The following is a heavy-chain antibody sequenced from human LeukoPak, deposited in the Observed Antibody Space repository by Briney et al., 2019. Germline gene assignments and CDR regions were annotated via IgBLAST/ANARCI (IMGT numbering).Heavy chain of an antibody. Sequence: GGSLRLSCAASGLTFSSHWMHWVRQAPGKGLVWVSRINSDGSSTSYADSVKGRFTISRDNAKNTLYLQMNSLRAEDTAVYYCARASMVRGRTNWFDPWGQGTLVTVSS. CDR2: INSDGSST. D-gene: IGHD3-10*01. CDR1: GLTFSSHW. V-gene: IGHV3-74*01. CDR3: ARASMVRGRTNWFDP. J-gene: IGHJ5*02.